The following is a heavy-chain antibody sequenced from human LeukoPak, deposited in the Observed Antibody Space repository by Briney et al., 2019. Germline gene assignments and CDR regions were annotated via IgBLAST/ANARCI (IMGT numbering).Heavy chain of an antibody. CDR2: MYSGGST. J-gene: IGHJ4*02. Sequence: PGGSLRLSCAVSGFTVSNNYMSWVRQAPGKGLEWVSVMYSGGSTYYADSVKGRFTISRHNSKNTLYLEINSLRPADTAVYYCARGGGDYNPFDYWGRGTLVTVSS. CDR3: ARGGGDYNPFDY. D-gene: IGHD4-17*01. V-gene: IGHV3-53*04. CDR1: GFTVSNNY.